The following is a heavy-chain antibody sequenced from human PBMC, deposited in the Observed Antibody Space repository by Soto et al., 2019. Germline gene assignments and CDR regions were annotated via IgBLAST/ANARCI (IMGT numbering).Heavy chain of an antibody. CDR2: IYYSGST. D-gene: IGHD2-21*01. Sequence: SETLSLTCPVSGGSISSYYWSWIRQPPGKGLEWIGYIYYSGSTNYNPSLKSRVTISVDTSKNQFSLKLSSVTDTDTAVYYCASLVMALGYFDYWGQGTLVTVSS. V-gene: IGHV4-59*08. J-gene: IGHJ4*02. CDR1: GGSISSYY. CDR3: ASLVMALGYFDY.